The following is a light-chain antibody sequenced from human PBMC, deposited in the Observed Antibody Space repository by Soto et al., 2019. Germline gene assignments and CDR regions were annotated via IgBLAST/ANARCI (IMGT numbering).Light chain of an antibody. CDR2: GNS. CDR3: QSYDSSLSGSRV. Sequence: QSVLTRPASVSGAAGQGVTIFCTGSSSNIGAGYDVHWYQQLPGTAPKLLIYGNSNRPSGVPDRFSGSKSGTSASLAITGLQAEDEADYYCQSYDSSLSGSRVFGTGTKVTVL. J-gene: IGLJ1*01. CDR1: SSNIGAGYD. V-gene: IGLV1-40*01.